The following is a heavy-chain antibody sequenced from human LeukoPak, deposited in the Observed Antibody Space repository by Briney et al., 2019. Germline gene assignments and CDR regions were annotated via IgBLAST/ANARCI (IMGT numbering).Heavy chain of an antibody. CDR1: GFTFSSYA. D-gene: IGHD4-23*01. CDR2: ISGSGGST. Sequence: GGSLRLSCATSGFTFSSYAMSWVRQAPGKGLEWVSAISGSGGSTYYADSVRGRFTISRDNSKNTLYLQMNSLRAEDTAVYYCAKDRTPTTVVTRSWDYWGQGTLVTVSS. J-gene: IGHJ4*02. CDR3: AKDRTPTTVVTRSWDY. V-gene: IGHV3-23*01.